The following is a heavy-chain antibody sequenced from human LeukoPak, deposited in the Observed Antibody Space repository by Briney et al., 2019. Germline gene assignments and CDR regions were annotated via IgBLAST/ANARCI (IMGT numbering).Heavy chain of an antibody. CDR1: GGTFSSYA. V-gene: IGHV1-18*01. D-gene: IGHD3-22*01. CDR3: ARDSRWLSLKADAFDI. Sequence: VASVKVSCKASGGTFSSYAISWVRQAPGQGLEWMGWISAYDGNTNYAQKLQGRVTMTTDTSTSTAYMELRSLRSDDTAVYYCARDSRWLSLKADAFDIWGQGTMVTVSS. J-gene: IGHJ3*02. CDR2: ISAYDGNT.